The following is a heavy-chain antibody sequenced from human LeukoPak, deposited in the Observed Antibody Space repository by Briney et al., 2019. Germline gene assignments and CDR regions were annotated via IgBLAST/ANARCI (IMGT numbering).Heavy chain of an antibody. Sequence: SETLSLTCTVSGGSISSYYWSWIWQPAGKGLEWIGRIYTSGSTNYNPSLKSRVTISVDTSKNQFSLKLSSVTAADTAVYYCARNLRGNYYDSSGYYYGMDVWGQGTTVTVSS. CDR2: IYTSGST. CDR3: ARNLRGNYYDSSGYYYGMDV. CDR1: GGSISSYY. J-gene: IGHJ6*02. D-gene: IGHD3-22*01. V-gene: IGHV4-4*07.